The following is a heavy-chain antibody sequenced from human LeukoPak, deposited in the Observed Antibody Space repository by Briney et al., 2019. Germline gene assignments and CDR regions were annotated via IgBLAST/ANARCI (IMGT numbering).Heavy chain of an antibody. Sequence: SETLSLTCTVSGGSISSYYWRWIRQPAGKGLEWIGRIYTSGSTNYNPSLKSRVTMSVDTSKNQFSLKLSSVTAADTAVYYCARDWESLTGYFSVNWFDPWGQGTLVTVSS. CDR2: IYTSGST. CDR3: ARDWESLTGYFSVNWFDP. J-gene: IGHJ5*02. D-gene: IGHD3-9*01. CDR1: GGSISSYY. V-gene: IGHV4-4*07.